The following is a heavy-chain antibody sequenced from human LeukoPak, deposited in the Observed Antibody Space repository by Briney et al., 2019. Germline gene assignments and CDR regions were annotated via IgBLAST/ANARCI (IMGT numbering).Heavy chain of an antibody. CDR3: AKILYRGIPDTFDY. V-gene: IGHV3-23*01. Sequence: GGSLRLSCAAAGFTFSSYGMSWVHQAPGKGLEWVSGISGSGGSTYYADSVKGRFTISRDNSKNTLYLQMNSLRAEDTAVYYCAKILYRGIPDTFDYWGQGTLVTVSS. CDR1: GFTFSSYG. CDR2: ISGSGGST. D-gene: IGHD2-8*01. J-gene: IGHJ4*02.